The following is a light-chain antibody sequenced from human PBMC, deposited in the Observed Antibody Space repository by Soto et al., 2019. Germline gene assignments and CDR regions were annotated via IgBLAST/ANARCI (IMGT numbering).Light chain of an antibody. CDR3: SSYAGSNTSYV. V-gene: IGLV2-8*01. J-gene: IGLJ1*01. Sequence: QSALTQPPSASGSPGQSVTISCTGTSSDVGGYNYVSWYQQHPGKAPKLMIYEVSKRPSGVPDRFSGATSGNTASLTVSGLQAEDEADYYCSSYAGSNTSYVVGTGTKLTVL. CDR2: EVS. CDR1: SSDVGGYNY.